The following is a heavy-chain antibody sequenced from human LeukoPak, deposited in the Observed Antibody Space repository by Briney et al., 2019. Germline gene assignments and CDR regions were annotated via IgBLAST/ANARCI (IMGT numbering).Heavy chain of an antibody. V-gene: IGHV3-30*01. CDR3: ARVDGRDAFDI. D-gene: IGHD1-26*01. Sequence: PGGSLRLSCAASGFTFSSYAMHWVRQAPGKGLEWVAVISYDGSNKYYADSVKGRFTISRDNSKNTLYLKMNSLRAEDTAVYYCARVDGRDAFDIWGQGTMVTVSS. CDR2: ISYDGSNK. CDR1: GFTFSSYA. J-gene: IGHJ3*02.